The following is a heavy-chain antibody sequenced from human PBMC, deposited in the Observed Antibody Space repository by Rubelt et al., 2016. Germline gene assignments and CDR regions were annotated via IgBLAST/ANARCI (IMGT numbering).Heavy chain of an antibody. CDR2: INHSGST. CDR1: GGSFSGYY. Sequence: QVQLQQWGAGLLKPSATLSLTCAVSGGSFSGYYWSWIRQPPGKGLEWTGEINHSGSTNYTPSLKCRVTISVATSKNQFSRQLSSVTAADTAVYYCARGRRGSSSWLGRDYYGMDVWGQGTTVTVSS. J-gene: IGHJ6*02. V-gene: IGHV4-34*01. CDR3: ARGRRGSSSWLGRDYYGMDV. D-gene: IGHD6-13*01.